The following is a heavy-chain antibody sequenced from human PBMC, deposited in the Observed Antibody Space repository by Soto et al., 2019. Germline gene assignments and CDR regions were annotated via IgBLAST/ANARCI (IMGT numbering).Heavy chain of an antibody. CDR1: QFTFSNYW. CDR3: ARASPGMDV. J-gene: IGHJ6*02. Sequence: VGSLRPSCAGSQFTFSNYWMNWVRQAPGKGLEWVANINQDGSEKYYVDSVKGRFTISRDIARNSLFLQMNSLRADDTAVYYCARASPGMDVWGQGTTVTVSS. CDR2: INQDGSEK. V-gene: IGHV3-7*01.